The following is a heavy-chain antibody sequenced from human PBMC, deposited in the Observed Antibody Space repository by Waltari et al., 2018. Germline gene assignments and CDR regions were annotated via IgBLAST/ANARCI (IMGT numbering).Heavy chain of an antibody. CDR1: GGSVSRGSYS. Sequence: QVQLQESGPGLVKPSETLSRTCTVSGGSVSRGSYSWSWIRQPPGKGLEWIGYIYYSGSTNYNPSLKSRVTISVDTSKNQFSLKLSSVTAADTAVYYCARDRDGGAFDIWGQGTMVTVSS. J-gene: IGHJ3*02. CDR3: ARDRDGGAFDI. CDR2: IYYSGST. V-gene: IGHV4-61*01.